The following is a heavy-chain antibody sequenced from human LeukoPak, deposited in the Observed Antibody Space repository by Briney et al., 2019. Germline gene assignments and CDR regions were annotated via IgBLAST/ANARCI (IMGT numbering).Heavy chain of an antibody. D-gene: IGHD6-13*01. CDR3: ARANLYSSSWYLFLNHPPHFDY. J-gene: IGHJ4*02. CDR2: ISSSSSTI. V-gene: IGHV3-48*01. CDR1: GFTFSSYS. Sequence: PGGSLRLSCAASGFTFSSYSMNWVRQAPGKGLEWVSYISSSSSTIYYADSVKGRFTISRDNAKNSLYLQMNSLRAEDTAVYYCARANLYSSSWYLFLNHPPHFDYWGQGTLVTVSS.